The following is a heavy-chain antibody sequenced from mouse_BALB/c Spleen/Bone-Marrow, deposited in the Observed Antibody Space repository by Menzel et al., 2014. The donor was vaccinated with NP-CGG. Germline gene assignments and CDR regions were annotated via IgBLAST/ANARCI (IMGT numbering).Heavy chain of an antibody. D-gene: IGHD1-1*01. CDR3: ARRRSGAMDY. J-gene: IGHJ4*01. CDR2: INPYNGAT. CDR1: GYSFTACF. Sequence: EVQLQQSGPELVKPGASMKISCKASGYSFTACFIHWIKQGHVKSLEWIGRINPYNGATTYNQNFNDKASLTVDKSSSTAYMELHSLTSEDSAVYYCARRRSGAMDYWGQGTSVTVSS. V-gene: IGHV1-18*01.